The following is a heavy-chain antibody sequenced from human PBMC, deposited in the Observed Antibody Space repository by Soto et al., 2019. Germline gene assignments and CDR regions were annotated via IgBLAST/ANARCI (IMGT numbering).Heavy chain of an antibody. CDR3: ARSGSSAYFLPYFDS. CDR1: RGSITNYY. CDR2: IYSSGIT. Sequence: SETLSLTCTVSRGSITNYYWSWIRQPPGKGLEWIGYIYSSGITKYNPSLKSRVTISVDTSKHQFSLKLASVTGPDTAVYYCARSGSSAYFLPYFDSWGQGTLVTVSS. V-gene: IGHV4-59*01. J-gene: IGHJ4*02. D-gene: IGHD3-16*01.